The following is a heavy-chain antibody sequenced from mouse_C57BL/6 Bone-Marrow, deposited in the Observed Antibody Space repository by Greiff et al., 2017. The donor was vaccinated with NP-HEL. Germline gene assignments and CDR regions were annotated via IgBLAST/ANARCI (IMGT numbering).Heavy chain of an antibody. CDR3: ARGWCSRYYAMDY. J-gene: IGHJ4*01. V-gene: IGHV1-81*01. D-gene: IGHD1-1*02. CDR2: IYPRSGNT. Sequence: VQLQQSGAELARPGASVKLSCKASGYTFTSYGISWVKQRPGQGLEWIGEIYPRSGNTYYNEKFKGKATLTADKSSSTAYMELRSLTSEDSAVYFWARGWCSRYYAMDYWGQGTSVTVSS. CDR1: GYTFTSYG.